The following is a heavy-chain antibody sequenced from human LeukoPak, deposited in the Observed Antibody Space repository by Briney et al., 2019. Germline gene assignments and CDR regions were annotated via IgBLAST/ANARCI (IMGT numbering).Heavy chain of an antibody. CDR1: GYTFTSYD. D-gene: IGHD3-10*01. J-gene: IGHJ4*02. CDR3: ARGKTSLWFGELLSYDY. CDR2: MNPNSGNT. V-gene: IGHV1-8*01. Sequence: ASVKVSCKASGYTFTSYDINWVRQATGQGLEWMGCMNPNSGNTGYAQKFQGRVAMTRNTSISTAYMELSSLRSEDTAVYYCARGKTSLWFGELLSYDYWGQGTLVTVSS.